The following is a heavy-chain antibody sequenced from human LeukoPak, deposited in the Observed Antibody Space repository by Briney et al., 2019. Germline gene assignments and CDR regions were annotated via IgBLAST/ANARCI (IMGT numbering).Heavy chain of an antibody. CDR1: GFTFSSFA. CDR3: AKGWESYYDTSGYYPFDY. J-gene: IGHJ4*02. D-gene: IGHD3-22*01. V-gene: IGHV3-23*01. Sequence: HAGGSLRLSCAASGFTFSSFAMNWVRQAPGKGLEWVSSSSASGGSTFYADSVKGRFFISRDNSENILYLQMNSLRAEDTAIYYCAKGWESYYDTSGYYPFDYWGQGTLVTVSS. CDR2: SSASGGST.